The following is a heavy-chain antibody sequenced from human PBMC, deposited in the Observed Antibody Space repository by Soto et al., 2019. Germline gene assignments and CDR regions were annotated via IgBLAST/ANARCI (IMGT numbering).Heavy chain of an antibody. D-gene: IGHD3-3*01. CDR3: ARDLERYYDFWSGYLPGEYGMDV. CDR1: GFTFSDYY. Sequence: QVQLVESGGGLVKPGGSLRLSCAASGFTFSDYYMSWIRQAPGKGLEWVSYISSSSSYTNYADSVKGRFTISRDNAKNSLYLQMNSLRAEDTAVYYCARDLERYYDFWSGYLPGEYGMDVWGQGTTVTVSS. J-gene: IGHJ6*02. CDR2: ISSSSSYT. V-gene: IGHV3-11*06.